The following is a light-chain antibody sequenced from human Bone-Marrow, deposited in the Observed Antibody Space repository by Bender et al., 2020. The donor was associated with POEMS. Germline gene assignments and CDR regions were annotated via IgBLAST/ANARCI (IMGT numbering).Light chain of an antibody. CDR2: EVT. CDR3: ASSVHNDYYV. J-gene: IGLJ1*01. CDR1: PNDVGGYNF. V-gene: IGLV2-8*01. Sequence: QSALTQPPSASGFLGQSVTISCTGTPNDVGGYNFVSWYLHRPGQAPQLLIYEVTRRPSGVPDRVSGSKSANTASLTISGLQPADEGDYFCASSVHNDYYVFGTGTKVAVL.